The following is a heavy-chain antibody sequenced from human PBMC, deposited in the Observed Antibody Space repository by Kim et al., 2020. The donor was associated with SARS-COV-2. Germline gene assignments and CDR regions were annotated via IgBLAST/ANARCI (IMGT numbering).Heavy chain of an antibody. J-gene: IGHJ4*02. CDR2: INPSGGST. Sequence: ASVKVSCKASGYTFTSYYMHWVRQAPGQGLEWMGIINPSGGSTSYAQKFQGRVTMTRDTSTSTVYMELSSLRSEDTAVYYCARVIYDSSGYYLLFDYWGQGTLVTVSS. V-gene: IGHV1-46*01. CDR1: GYTFTSYY. CDR3: ARVIYDSSGYYLLFDY. D-gene: IGHD3-22*01.